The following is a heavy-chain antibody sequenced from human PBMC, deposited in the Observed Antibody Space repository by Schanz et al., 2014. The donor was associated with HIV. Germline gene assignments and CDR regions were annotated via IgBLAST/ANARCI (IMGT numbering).Heavy chain of an antibody. Sequence: QVQLVESGGGVVQPGRSLRLSCAASGFTFSSYGMHWVRQAPGKGLEGVAVISYDGSNKFYADSVKGRFTISRDDSKNTLYLQMNSLRADDTAVFYCARGGIWEWDQPDFDYWGQGTLVTVSS. D-gene: IGHD2-15*01. V-gene: IGHV3-30*03. CDR2: ISYDGSNK. CDR3: ARGGIWEWDQPDFDY. CDR1: GFTFSSYG. J-gene: IGHJ4*02.